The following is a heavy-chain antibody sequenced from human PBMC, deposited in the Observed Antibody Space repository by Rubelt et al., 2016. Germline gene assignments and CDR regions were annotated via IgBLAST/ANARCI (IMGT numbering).Heavy chain of an antibody. Sequence: QLQLQESGPGLVKPSETLSLTCTVSGGSISSSSYYWGWIRQPPGKGLEWIGSIYYSGSTYYNPSLKSRVTISVDTSKNQFSRKLSSVTAADTAVYYCARTYYGFWSGYPGYFDYWGQGTLVTVSS. J-gene: IGHJ4*02. CDR1: GGSISSSSYY. V-gene: IGHV4-39*01. CDR2: IYYSGST. D-gene: IGHD3-3*01. CDR3: ARTYYGFWSGYPGYFDY.